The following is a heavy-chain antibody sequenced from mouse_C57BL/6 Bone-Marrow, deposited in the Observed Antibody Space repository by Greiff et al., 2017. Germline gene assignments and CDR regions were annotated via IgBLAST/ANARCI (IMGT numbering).Heavy chain of an antibody. CDR3: AGGSSLDY. V-gene: IGHV1-59*01. CDR1: GYTFTSYW. J-gene: IGHJ4*01. CDR2: IDPSDSYT. Sequence: QVQLQQPGAELVRPGTSVKLSCKASGYTFTSYWMHWVKQRPGQGLEWIGVIDPSDSYTNYNQKVKGKATLTVDTSSSTAYMQLSSLTSEDSAVYYCAGGSSLDYWGQGTSVTVSA. D-gene: IGHD3-2*02.